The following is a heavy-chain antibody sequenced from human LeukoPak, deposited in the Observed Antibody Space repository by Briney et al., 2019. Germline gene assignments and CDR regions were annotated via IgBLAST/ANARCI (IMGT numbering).Heavy chain of an antibody. V-gene: IGHV4-59*08. CDR2: IYYSGST. Sequence: PSETLSLTCTVSGGSISSYYWSWVRQPPGKGLEWIGYIYYSGSTNYNPSLKSRVTISVDTSKNQFSLKLSSVTAADTAVYYCARRIVGPSGSAFDYWGQGTLVTVSS. D-gene: IGHD1-26*01. CDR1: GGSISSYY. J-gene: IGHJ4*02. CDR3: ARRIVGPSGSAFDY.